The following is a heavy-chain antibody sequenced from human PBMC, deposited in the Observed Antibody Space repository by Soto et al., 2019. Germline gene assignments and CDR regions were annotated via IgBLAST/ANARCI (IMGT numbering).Heavy chain of an antibody. V-gene: IGHV3-7*05. CDR2: IKQDGSEK. Sequence: EVQLVESGGGLVQPGGSLRLSCVASGFTFGDYWMSWVRQAPGKGLDWVANIKQDGSEKYYVDSVKGRFAVSRDNAQNSLYLQMNSLRAEDTAMYYCATLTGLAYCGADCYSLYYYAMDVWGQGTTVTVSS. J-gene: IGHJ6*02. CDR1: GFTFGDYW. CDR3: ATLTGLAYCGADCYSLYYYAMDV. D-gene: IGHD2-21*02.